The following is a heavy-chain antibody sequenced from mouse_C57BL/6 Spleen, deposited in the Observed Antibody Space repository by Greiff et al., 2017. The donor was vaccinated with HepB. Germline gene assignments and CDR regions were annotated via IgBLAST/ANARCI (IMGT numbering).Heavy chain of an antibody. CDR2: ISYDGSN. D-gene: IGHD1-1*01. J-gene: IGHJ2*01. Sequence: DVHLVESGPGLVKPSQSLSLTCSVTGYSITSGYYWNWIRQFPGNKLEWMGYISYDGSNNYNPSLKNRISITRDTSKNQFFLKLNSVTTEDTATYYCARGGGTTVVAPLDYWGQGTTLTVSS. CDR1: GYSITSGYY. V-gene: IGHV3-6*01. CDR3: ARGGGTTVVAPLDY.